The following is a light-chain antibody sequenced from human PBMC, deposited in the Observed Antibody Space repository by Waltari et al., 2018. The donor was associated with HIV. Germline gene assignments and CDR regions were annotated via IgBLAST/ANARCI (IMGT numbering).Light chain of an antibody. CDR3: QQTYSTPWT. CDR1: QSISGD. CDR2: AAS. J-gene: IGKJ1*01. V-gene: IGKV1-39*01. Sequence: DIQMTQSPSSLSASVGDRVTITCRASQSISGDLNWYQQKPGKAPNLLIYAASSLQSGVPSRFSGSGSVTDFTLTISSLQPEDFATYYCQQTYSTPWTFGQGTKVEIK.